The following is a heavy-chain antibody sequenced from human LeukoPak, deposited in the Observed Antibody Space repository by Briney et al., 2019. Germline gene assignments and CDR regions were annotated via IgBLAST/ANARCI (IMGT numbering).Heavy chain of an antibody. CDR1: GFTFGSYA. D-gene: IGHD2-2*01. V-gene: IGHV3-30*04. J-gene: IGHJ4*02. CDR3: ARDLLPGAPDYFDY. CDR2: IAHDETNR. Sequence: GWSLTLSCAASGFTFGSYAMHWVRQAPGKGLEWVAVIAHDETNRFYADSVKGRFTISRDNSKNTLYLRMNSLRPEDTAVYFCARDLLPGAPDYFDYWGQGTLVTVSS.